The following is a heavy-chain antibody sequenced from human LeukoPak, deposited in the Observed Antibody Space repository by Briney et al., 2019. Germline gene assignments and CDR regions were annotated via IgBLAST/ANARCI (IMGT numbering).Heavy chain of an antibody. CDR1: GGSISSNY. V-gene: IGHV4-59*01. J-gene: IGHJ5*02. CDR3: ARDVGIAATGTGNWFDP. CDR2: IYYSGST. Sequence: SETLSLTCTVSGGSISSNYWSWIRQPPGKGLEWIGCIYYSGSTTYNPSLKSRVSISVGTSKKQFSLKLTSVTAADTAVYYCARDVGIAATGTGNWFDPWGQGTLVTVSS. D-gene: IGHD6-13*01.